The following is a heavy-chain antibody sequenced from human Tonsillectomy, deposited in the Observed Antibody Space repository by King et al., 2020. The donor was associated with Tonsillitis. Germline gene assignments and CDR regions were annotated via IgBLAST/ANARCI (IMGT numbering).Heavy chain of an antibody. V-gene: IGHV3-48*01. D-gene: IGHD4-17*01. J-gene: IGHJ6*02. CDR1: GFTFSTYS. CDR3: ARAPENGDYAGGMDV. Sequence: VQLVESGGALVQPGGSLRLSCAASGFTFSTYSMNWVRQAPGQGLEWLSYIRSDSGSIYYRDSVKGRFTISRENAKNSLYLQMNSLRGEDTAVYYCARAPENGDYAGGMDVWGQGTTVTVSS. CDR2: IRSDSGSI.